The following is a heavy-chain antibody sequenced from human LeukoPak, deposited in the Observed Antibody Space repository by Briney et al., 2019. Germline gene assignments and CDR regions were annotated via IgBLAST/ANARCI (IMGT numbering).Heavy chain of an antibody. CDR1: GFTFSSYD. J-gene: IGHJ4*02. Sequence: GGSMRLSCAASGFTFSSYDMHWVRQATGKGLEWVSAIGTAGDTYYPGSVKGRFTISRENAKNSLYLQMKSLRAGDTAVYYCARSSDSSGYYPFDYWGQGTLVTVSS. D-gene: IGHD3-22*01. CDR3: ARSSDSSGYYPFDY. V-gene: IGHV3-13*01. CDR2: IGTAGDT.